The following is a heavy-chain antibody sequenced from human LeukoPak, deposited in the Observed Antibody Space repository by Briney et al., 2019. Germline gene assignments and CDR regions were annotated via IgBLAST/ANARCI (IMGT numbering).Heavy chain of an antibody. CDR2: IYHSGST. CDR1: GYSISSGYY. Sequence: SETLSLTCTVSGYSISSGYYWGWIRQPPGKGLEWIGSIYHSGSTYYNPSLKSRVTISVDTSKNQFSLKLSSVTAADTAVYYCAKHTRSGGMKIDYWGQGTLVTVSS. J-gene: IGHJ4*02. CDR3: AKHTRSGGMKIDY. D-gene: IGHD2-15*01. V-gene: IGHV4-38-2*02.